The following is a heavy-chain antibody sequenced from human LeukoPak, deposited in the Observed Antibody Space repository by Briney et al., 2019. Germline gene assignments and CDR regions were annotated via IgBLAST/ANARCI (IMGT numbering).Heavy chain of an antibody. CDR3: ARPGSDLWFGEFYYMDV. D-gene: IGHD3-10*01. CDR1: GYTFTSYA. V-gene: IGHV7-4-1*02. CDR2: INTNTGNP. J-gene: IGHJ6*03. Sequence: ASVKVSCKASGYTFTSYAMNWVRQAPGQGLEWRGWINTNTGNPTYAQGFTGRFVFSLDTSVSTAYLQISSLKAEDTAVYYCARPGSDLWFGEFYYMDVWGKGTTVTVSS.